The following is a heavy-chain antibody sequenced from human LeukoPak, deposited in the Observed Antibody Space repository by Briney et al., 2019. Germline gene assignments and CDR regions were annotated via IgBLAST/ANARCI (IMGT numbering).Heavy chain of an antibody. CDR2: ISSSGSAI. Sequence: GGSLRLSCAASGFPLSSYSINWVRQAPGKGLEWVSYISSSGSAIYYVDSVKGRFTVSRDNAKNSLFLRMNSPRAEDTAVYYCVRVKGSYFDYWGPGALVTVSS. CDR3: VRVKGSYFDY. J-gene: IGHJ4*02. V-gene: IGHV3-48*01. CDR1: GFPLSSYS. D-gene: IGHD2-15*01.